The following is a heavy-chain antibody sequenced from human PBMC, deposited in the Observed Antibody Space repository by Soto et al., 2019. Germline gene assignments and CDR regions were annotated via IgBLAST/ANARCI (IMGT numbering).Heavy chain of an antibody. CDR3: ARGNEWEVLLAY. D-gene: IGHD1-1*01. J-gene: IGHJ4*02. V-gene: IGHV4-31*03. Sequence: SETLSLTCTVSGASINGGGYYWSWIRQLPGKGLEWIGYIYFTGSTYYNPSLESRVTISLDTSQDQFSLKLSSVTAADTAVYYCARGNEWEVLLAYWGQGTLVTVSS. CDR1: GASINGGGYY. CDR2: IYFTGST.